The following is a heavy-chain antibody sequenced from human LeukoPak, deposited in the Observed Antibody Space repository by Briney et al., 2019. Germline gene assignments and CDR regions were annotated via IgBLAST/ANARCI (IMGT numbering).Heavy chain of an antibody. J-gene: IGHJ4*02. V-gene: IGHV3-20*04. CDR3: ASWAAAGTKEVY. D-gene: IGHD6-13*01. CDR1: GFTFDDYG. CDR2: INWNGGST. Sequence: GGSLRLSCAASGFTFDDYGMSWVRQAPGKGLEWVSGINWNGGSTGYADSLKGRFTISRDNAKNALYLQMNSLRAEDTALYYCASWAAAGTKEVYWGQGTLVTVSS.